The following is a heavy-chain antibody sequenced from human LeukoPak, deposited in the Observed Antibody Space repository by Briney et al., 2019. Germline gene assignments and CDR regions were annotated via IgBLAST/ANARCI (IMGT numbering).Heavy chain of an antibody. CDR1: GFTFSSYS. CDR2: ITISSDK. J-gene: IGHJ4*02. D-gene: IGHD2-21*02. Sequence: GGSLRLSCEASGFTFSSYSMNWVRQAPGKGREWVSSITISSDKYYTASVKGRFTISRDNAKNSLYLQMSSLKAEDTAVYYCAREISDCCYFDCWGQGTLVTVSS. CDR3: AREISDCCYFDC. V-gene: IGHV3-21*01.